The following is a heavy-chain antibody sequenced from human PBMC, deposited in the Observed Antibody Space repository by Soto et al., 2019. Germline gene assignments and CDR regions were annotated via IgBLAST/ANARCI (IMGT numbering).Heavy chain of an antibody. V-gene: IGHV1-46*03. D-gene: IGHD5-12*01. J-gene: IGHJ6*03. Sequence: GASVTVSCKASGYTFTSYYMHWVRQAPGQGLEWMGIINPSGGSTSYAQKFQGRVTMTRDTSTSTVYMELSSLRSEDTAVYYCASVDIVAYADYYYYMDVWGKGTTVTVSS. CDR3: ASVDIVAYADYYYYMDV. CDR2: INPSGGST. CDR1: GYTFTSYY.